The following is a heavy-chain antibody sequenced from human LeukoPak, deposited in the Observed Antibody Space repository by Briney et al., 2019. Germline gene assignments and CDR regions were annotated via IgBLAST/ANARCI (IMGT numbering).Heavy chain of an antibody. V-gene: IGHV4-34*01. D-gene: IGHD3-10*01. Sequence: PSETLSLTCAVYGGSFSGYYWSWIRQPPGKGLEWIGEINHSGSTNYNPSLKSRVTISVDTSKNQFSLKLSSVTAADTAVYYCARGARMTMVRGVRLKGYFDYWGQGTLVTVSS. CDR3: ARGARMTMVRGVRLKGYFDY. J-gene: IGHJ4*02. CDR1: GGSFSGYY. CDR2: INHSGST.